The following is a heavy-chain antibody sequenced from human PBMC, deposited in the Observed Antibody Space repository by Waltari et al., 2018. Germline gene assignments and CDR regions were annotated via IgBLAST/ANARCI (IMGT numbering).Heavy chain of an antibody. J-gene: IGHJ5*02. CDR1: GYTFTNYA. V-gene: IGHV1-3*01. CDR3: ARDLPYYDFLSGVGGGYFDP. CDR2: INEGNGNT. D-gene: IGHD3-3*01. Sequence: VQLVQSGAEVKKPGASVKVSCRASGYTFTNYAIHWVRQAPGQSLEWMGRINEGNGNTIYSQKFQGRITITRDTSSGTAYMELTSLRSEDTAVYYCARDLPYYDFLSGVGGGYFDPWGQGTLVTVSS.